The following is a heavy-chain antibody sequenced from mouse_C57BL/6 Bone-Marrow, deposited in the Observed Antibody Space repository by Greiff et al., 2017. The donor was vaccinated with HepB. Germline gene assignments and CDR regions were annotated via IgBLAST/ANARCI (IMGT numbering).Heavy chain of an antibody. CDR1: GYTFTTYP. Sequence: QVHVKQSGAELVKPGASVKMSCKASGYTFTTYPIEWMKQNHGKSLEWIGNFHPYNDDTKYNEKFKGKATLTVEKSSRTVYLELSRLTSDDSAVYYCATHYYGSSSHWYFDVWGTGTTVTVSS. D-gene: IGHD1-1*01. CDR3: ATHYYGSSSHWYFDV. V-gene: IGHV1-47*01. CDR2: FHPYNDDT. J-gene: IGHJ1*03.